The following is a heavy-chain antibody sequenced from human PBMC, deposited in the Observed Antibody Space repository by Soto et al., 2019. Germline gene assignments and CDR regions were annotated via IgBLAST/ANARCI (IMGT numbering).Heavy chain of an antibody. CDR3: ARLTHYDSSGYYNY. V-gene: IGHV1-69*13. D-gene: IGHD3-22*01. CDR1: GGTFSSYA. Sequence: SVKVSCKASGGTFSSYAIIWVRQAPGQGLEWMGGIIPIFGTANYAQKFQGRVTITADESTSTAYMELSSLRSEDTAVYYCARLTHYDSSGYYNYWGQGTLVTVSS. CDR2: IIPIFGTA. J-gene: IGHJ4*02.